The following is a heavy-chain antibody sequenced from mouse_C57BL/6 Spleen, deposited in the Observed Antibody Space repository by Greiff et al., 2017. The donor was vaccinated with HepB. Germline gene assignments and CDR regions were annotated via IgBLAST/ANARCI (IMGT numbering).Heavy chain of an antibody. CDR2: IYPGDGDT. CDR1: GYAFSSSW. D-gene: IGHD3-2*02. Sequence: VQLQQSGPELVKPGASVKISCKASGYAFSSSWMNWVKQRPGKGLEWIGRIYPGDGDTNYNGKFKGKATLTADKSSSTAYMQLSSLTSEDSAVYVCALSSSGYLYYAMDYWGQGTSVTVSS. CDR3: ALSSSGYLYYAMDY. J-gene: IGHJ4*01. V-gene: IGHV1-82*01.